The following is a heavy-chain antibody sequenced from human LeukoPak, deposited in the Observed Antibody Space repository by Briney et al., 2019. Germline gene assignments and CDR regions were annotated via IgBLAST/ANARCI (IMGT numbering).Heavy chain of an antibody. CDR1: GFTLSSYA. D-gene: IGHD3-16*02. CDR3: ASLQFGGVIVTDAFDI. CDR2: ISYDGSNK. V-gene: IGHV3-30*04. Sequence: GGSLRLSCAASGFTLSSYAMHWVRQAPGKGLEWVAVISYDGSNKYYADSVKGRFTISRDNSKNTLYLQMNSLRAEDTAVYYCASLQFGGVIVTDAFDIWGQGTMVTVSS. J-gene: IGHJ3*02.